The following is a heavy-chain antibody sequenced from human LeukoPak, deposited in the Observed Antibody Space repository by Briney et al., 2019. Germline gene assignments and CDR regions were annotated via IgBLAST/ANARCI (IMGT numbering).Heavy chain of an antibody. CDR3: AKESVQDYYDSSGYYYAGGYFDY. V-gene: IGHV3-23*01. Sequence: GGSLRLSCAASGFTFSSYAMSWVRQAPGKGLEWVSAISGSGGSTYYADSVKGRFTISRDNSKNTLYLQMNSLRAEDTAVYYCAKESVQDYYDSSGYYYAGGYFDYRGQGTLVTVSS. D-gene: IGHD3-22*01. CDR2: ISGSGGST. J-gene: IGHJ4*02. CDR1: GFTFSSYA.